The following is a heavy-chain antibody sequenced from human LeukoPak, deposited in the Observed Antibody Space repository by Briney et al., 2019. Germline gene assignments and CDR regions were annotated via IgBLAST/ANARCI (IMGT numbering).Heavy chain of an antibody. CDR2: IKSKTDGGTT. Sequence: TGGSLRLSCAASGLSFNSCGMHWVRQAPGKGLEWVGRIKSKTDGGTTDYAAPVKGRFSISRDDSKNTLYLQMNSLETEDTAMYYCTTCGYDRCGAFDIWGQGTVVTVSS. V-gene: IGHV3-15*01. D-gene: IGHD5-12*01. J-gene: IGHJ3*02. CDR1: GLSFNSCG. CDR3: TTCGYDRCGAFDI.